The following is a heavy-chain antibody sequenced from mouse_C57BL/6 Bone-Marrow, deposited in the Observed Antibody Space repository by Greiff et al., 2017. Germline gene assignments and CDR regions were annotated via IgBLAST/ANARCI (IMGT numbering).Heavy chain of an antibody. CDR1: GYTFTSYW. J-gene: IGHJ4*01. V-gene: IGHV1-50*01. D-gene: IGHD2-1*01. Sequence: VQLQQSGAELVKPGASVKLSCKASGYTFTSYWMQWVKQRPGQGLEWIGEIDPSDSYTNYNQKFKGKATLTVDTSSSTAYMQLSSLTSEDSAVYYCARRVIYYGNPYAMDYWGQGTSVTVSS. CDR3: ARRVIYYGNPYAMDY. CDR2: IDPSDSYT.